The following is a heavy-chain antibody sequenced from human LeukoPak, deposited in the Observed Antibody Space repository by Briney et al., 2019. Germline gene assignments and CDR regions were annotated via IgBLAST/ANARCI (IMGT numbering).Heavy chain of an antibody. D-gene: IGHD1-26*01. CDR1: GVTFTSYS. Sequence: GGSLRLSCAASGVTFTSYSMNWVRQAPGKGLEWVSTISGGGGSTYYADSVKGRFTISRDNSKNTLYLQVNSLRAEDTAVYYCAKGGKWDVTPFDYWGQGTLVTVSS. CDR2: ISGGGGST. V-gene: IGHV3-23*01. CDR3: AKGGKWDVTPFDY. J-gene: IGHJ4*02.